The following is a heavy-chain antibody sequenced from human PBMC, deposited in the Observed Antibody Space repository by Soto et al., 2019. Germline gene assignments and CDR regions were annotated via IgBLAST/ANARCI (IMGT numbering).Heavy chain of an antibody. CDR1: GGSVSSNSSA. D-gene: IGHD6-13*01. V-gene: IGHV6-1*01. J-gene: IGHJ4*02. Sequence: PSQTLSLTCAISGGSVSSNSSAWNWIRHSPSRGLDWLGRTYYRSKWYNDYAVSVKSRITINPDTSKDQFSLQLNSVTPEDTAVYYRARSQPPAAVPFEYWGQGTMVTLSS. CDR2: TYYRSKWYN. CDR3: ARSQPPAAVPFEY.